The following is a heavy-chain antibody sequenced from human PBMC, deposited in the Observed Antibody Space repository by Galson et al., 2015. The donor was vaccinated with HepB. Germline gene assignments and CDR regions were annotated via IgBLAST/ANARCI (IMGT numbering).Heavy chain of an antibody. CDR2: ISAYNGNT. J-gene: IGHJ4*02. Sequence: SVKVSCKASGYTFTSYGISWVRQAPGQGLEWMGWISAYNGNTNYAQKLQGRVTMTTDTSTSTAYMELRSLRSDDTAVYYCARLGYSGYDWEYYFDYWGQGTLVTVSS. D-gene: IGHD5-12*01. V-gene: IGHV1-18*04. CDR3: ARLGYSGYDWEYYFDY. CDR1: GYTFTSYG.